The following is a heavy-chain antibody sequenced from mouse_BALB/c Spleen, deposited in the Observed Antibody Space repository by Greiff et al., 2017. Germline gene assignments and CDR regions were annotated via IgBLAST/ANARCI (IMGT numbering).Heavy chain of an antibody. CDR3: ARSTMINFDY. Sequence: EVKLVESGGGLVKPGGSLKLSCAASGFTFSSYTMSWVRQTPEKRLEWVATISSGGGNTYYPDSVKGRFTISRDNAKNNLYLQMSSLRSEDTALYYCARSTMINFDYWGQGTTLTVSS. D-gene: IGHD2-4*01. CDR1: GFTFSSYT. CDR2: ISSGGGNT. V-gene: IGHV5-9*03. J-gene: IGHJ2*01.